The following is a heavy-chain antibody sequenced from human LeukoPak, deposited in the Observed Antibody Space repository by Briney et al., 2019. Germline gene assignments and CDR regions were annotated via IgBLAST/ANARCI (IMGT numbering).Heavy chain of an antibody. CDR1: GFTFSSYG. CDR2: IWYDGSNK. D-gene: IGHD6-13*01. J-gene: IGHJ6*02. CDR3: ASRRSAAVGYGMDV. Sequence: PGRSLRLSCAASGFTFSSYGMHWVRQAPGKGLEWVTVIWYDGSNKYYADSVKGRFTISRDNAKNSLYLQMNSLRDEDTAVYYCASRRSAAVGYGMDVWGQGTTVTVSS. V-gene: IGHV3-33*01.